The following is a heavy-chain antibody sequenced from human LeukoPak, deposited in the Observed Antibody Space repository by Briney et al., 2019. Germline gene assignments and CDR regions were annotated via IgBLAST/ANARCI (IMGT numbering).Heavy chain of an antibody. CDR3: AKGDIPKEYYFYSVLV. Sequence: GGSLRVSCAASGFTSSSYGMHWVRQAPGKGLEWVALTSYDGSNKYYADSVKGRFTISRDNSKNTLFLQMNSLRAEDTAVYYCAKGDIPKEYYFYSVLVWGQGTTVTVSS. D-gene: IGHD5-12*01. J-gene: IGHJ6*02. CDR2: TSYDGSNK. CDR1: GFTSSSYG. V-gene: IGHV3-30*18.